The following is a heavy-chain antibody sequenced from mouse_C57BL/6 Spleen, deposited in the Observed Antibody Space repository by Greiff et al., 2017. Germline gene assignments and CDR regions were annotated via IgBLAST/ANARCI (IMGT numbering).Heavy chain of an antibody. D-gene: IGHD1-1*01. V-gene: IGHV1-52*01. CDR2: IDPSDSET. Sequence: QVQLQQPGAELVRPGSSVKLSCKASGYTFTSYWMHWVKQRPIQGLEWIGNIDPSDSETHYNQKFKDKATLTVDKSSSTAYMQLSSLTSEDSAVYDCARRGYYVYFDVWGTGTTVTVSS. J-gene: IGHJ1*03. CDR3: ARRGYYVYFDV. CDR1: GYTFTSYW.